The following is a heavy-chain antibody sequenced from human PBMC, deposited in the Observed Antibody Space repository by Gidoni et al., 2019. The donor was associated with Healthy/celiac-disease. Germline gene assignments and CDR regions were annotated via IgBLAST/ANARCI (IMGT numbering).Heavy chain of an antibody. Sequence: EVQLLESGGGLVQPGGSLRLSFAASGFPFSSYAMRWFRQAPGKGLEWVSAISGSGGSTYYADSVKGRFTISRDNSKNTLYLQMNSLRAEDTAVYYCAKDGTGPRGSYYFDYWGQGTLVTVSS. CDR2: ISGSGGST. V-gene: IGHV3-23*01. D-gene: IGHD1-26*01. CDR1: GFPFSSYA. CDR3: AKDGTGPRGSYYFDY. J-gene: IGHJ4*02.